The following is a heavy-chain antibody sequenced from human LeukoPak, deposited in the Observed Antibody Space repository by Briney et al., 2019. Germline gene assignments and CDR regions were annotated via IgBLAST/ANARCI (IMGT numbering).Heavy chain of an antibody. V-gene: IGHV3-49*03. CDR2: IRSKGYGGTT. Sequence: GRSLRLSCTAAGFTFGDYAMSWFRQAAGKGLEWVGFIRSKGYGGTTEYAASGKGIFTSERDEQKTLSKVQMDSLKTDDTAVYYCTRSYYDSSGYFKYWGQGTLVTVSS. J-gene: IGHJ4*02. CDR1: GFTFGDYA. CDR3: TRSYYDSSGYFKY. D-gene: IGHD3-22*01.